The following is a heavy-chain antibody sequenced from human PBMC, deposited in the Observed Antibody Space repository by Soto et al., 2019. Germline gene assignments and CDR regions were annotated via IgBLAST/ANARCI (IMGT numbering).Heavy chain of an antibody. CDR1: GFTVSSNY. D-gene: IGHD3-22*01. Sequence: GGSLRLSCPASGFTVSSNYMWWVRQAPGKGLEWVSIADPVKGRFTISRDNSKNTLYLQMNSLRAEDTAVYYCARENYYDSSGYPRHYYYYGMDVWGQGTTVTVSS. J-gene: IGHJ6*02. CDR3: ARENYYDSSGYPRHYYYYGMDV. V-gene: IGHV3-53*01.